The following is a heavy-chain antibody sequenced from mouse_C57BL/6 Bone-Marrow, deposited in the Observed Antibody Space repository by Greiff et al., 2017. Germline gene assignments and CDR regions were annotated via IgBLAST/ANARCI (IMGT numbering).Heavy chain of an antibody. V-gene: IGHV3-8*01. CDR2: ISYSGST. Sequence: EVQLQQSGPGLAKPSQTLSLTCSVTGYSIPSDYWNWIRKFPGNKLEYMGYISYSGSTYYNPSLKSRISITRDTSKNQYYLQLNSVTTEDTATYYCARSYFDVWGTGTTVTVSS. J-gene: IGHJ1*03. CDR3: ARSYFDV. CDR1: GYSIPSDY.